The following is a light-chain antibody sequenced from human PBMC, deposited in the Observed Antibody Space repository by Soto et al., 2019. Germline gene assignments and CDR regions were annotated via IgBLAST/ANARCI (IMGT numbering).Light chain of an antibody. CDR2: GAS. V-gene: IGKV1-39*01. J-gene: IGKJ4*01. CDR3: QQSHSTPLT. Sequence: DIKLTQSPSSLSASVGDRVTITCRASLRISNYLNWYQQKPGKAPKLLIYGASTLQSGVPSRFSGSGSGTDFTLTITNLQPEDSATYFCQQSHSTPLTFCGGTKLEI. CDR1: LRISNY.